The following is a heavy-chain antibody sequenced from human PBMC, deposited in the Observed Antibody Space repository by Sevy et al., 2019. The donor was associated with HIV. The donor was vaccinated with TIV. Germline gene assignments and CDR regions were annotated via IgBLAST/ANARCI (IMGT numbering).Heavy chain of an antibody. CDR2: FDPEDGET. CDR3: ATTKDYYDSSGSPFDY. J-gene: IGHJ4*02. CDR1: GYTLTQLS. Sequence: ASVKVSCKVSGYTLTQLSMHWVRQAPGKGLEWMGSFDPEDGETLYAQNFHGRVTMTEDTSTDTAYMALSSLRSEDTAIYYCATTKDYYDSSGSPFDYWGQGTLVTVSS. D-gene: IGHD3-22*01. V-gene: IGHV1-24*01.